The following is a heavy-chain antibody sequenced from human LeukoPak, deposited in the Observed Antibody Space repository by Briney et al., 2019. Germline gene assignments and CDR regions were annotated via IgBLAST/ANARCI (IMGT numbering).Heavy chain of an antibody. CDR3: ARGGYDILTGYSKPLFDY. D-gene: IGHD3-9*01. Sequence: SETLSLTCTVSGGSISSYYWSWIRQPPGKGLEWIGYIYYSGSTYYNPSLKSRVTISVDTSKNQFSLKLSSVTAADTAVYYCARGGYDILTGYSKPLFDYWGQGTLVTVSS. V-gene: IGHV4-59*12. J-gene: IGHJ4*02. CDR2: IYYSGST. CDR1: GGSISSYY.